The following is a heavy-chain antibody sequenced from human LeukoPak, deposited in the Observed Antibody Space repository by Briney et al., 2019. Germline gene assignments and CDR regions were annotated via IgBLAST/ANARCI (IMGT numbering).Heavy chain of an antibody. Sequence: KFQGRVTITRDTSASTAYMELSSLRSEDTAVYYCARDIEGNFEMPYLDYWGQGTLVTVSS. J-gene: IGHJ4*02. D-gene: IGHD1-7*01. CDR3: ARDIEGNFEMPYLDY. V-gene: IGHV1-3*01.